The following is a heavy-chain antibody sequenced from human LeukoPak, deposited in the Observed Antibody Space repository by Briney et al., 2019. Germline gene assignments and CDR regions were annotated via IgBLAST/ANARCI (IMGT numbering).Heavy chain of an antibody. Sequence: ASVKVSCKASGYTFTSYGISWVRQAPGQGLEWMGWISAYNGNTNYAQKLQGRVTMTTDISTSTAYMELRSLRSDDTAVYYCARVPLGYCSSTSCPRGDWFDPWGQGTLVTVSS. CDR3: ARVPLGYCSSTSCPRGDWFDP. J-gene: IGHJ5*02. V-gene: IGHV1-18*01. D-gene: IGHD2-2*01. CDR1: GYTFTSYG. CDR2: ISAYNGNT.